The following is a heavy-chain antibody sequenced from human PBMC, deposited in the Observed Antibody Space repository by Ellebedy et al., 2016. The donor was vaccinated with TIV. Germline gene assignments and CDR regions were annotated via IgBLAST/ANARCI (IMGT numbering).Heavy chain of an antibody. V-gene: IGHV4-34*01. CDR2: INHSGST. D-gene: IGHD1-26*01. CDR1: GGSFSAYY. CDR3: ARRPSPVPSYYSNRGRFDP. J-gene: IGHJ5*02. Sequence: MPSETLSLTCAVYGGSFSAYYWSWIRQHTWKGLEWIGEINHSGSTNYNPSLKSRVTISVDTSKNQFSLKLSSVTAADTAVYYCARRPSPVPSYYSNRGRFDPWGQGTLVTVSS.